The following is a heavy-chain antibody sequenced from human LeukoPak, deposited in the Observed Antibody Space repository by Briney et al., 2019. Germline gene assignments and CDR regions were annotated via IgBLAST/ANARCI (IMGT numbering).Heavy chain of an antibody. J-gene: IGHJ4*02. V-gene: IGHV3-48*03. CDR1: GFTFSSYE. CDR3: ARRQTAGTRVFDY. Sequence: PGGSQRLSCAASGFTFSSYEMNWVRQAPGKGLEWVSYISTSGSTIYYADSVKGRFTISRDNAKNSLHLQMNSLRAEDTAVYYCARRQTAGTRVFDYWGQGTMVTVSS. CDR2: ISTSGSTI.